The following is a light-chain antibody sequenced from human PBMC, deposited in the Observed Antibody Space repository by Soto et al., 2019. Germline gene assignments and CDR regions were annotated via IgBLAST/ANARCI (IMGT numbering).Light chain of an antibody. CDR3: CSYTSGTPWV. Sequence: QSALTQPRSVSGSPGQSVTISCTGTSSDFGGYNYVSWYQHHPGKAPKLMIYDVSERPSGVPDRFSGSKSGNTASLTISGLQAEDEADYYCCSYTSGTPWVFGGGTKVTVL. V-gene: IGLV2-11*01. J-gene: IGLJ3*02. CDR1: SSDFGGYNY. CDR2: DVS.